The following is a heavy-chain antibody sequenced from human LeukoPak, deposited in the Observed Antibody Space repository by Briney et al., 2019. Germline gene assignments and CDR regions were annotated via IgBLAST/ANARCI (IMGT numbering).Heavy chain of an antibody. D-gene: IGHD6-6*01. CDR3: ARPIKSADSSSSWFDP. CDR2: INPSGGST. Sequence: ASVKVSCKTSGYTFTSYYMHRVRQAPGQGLEWMGIINPSGGSTSYAQKFQGRVTMTRDTSTSTVYMEVSSLRSEDTAVYYCARPIKSADSSSSWFDPWGQGTLVTVSS. CDR1: GYTFTSYY. V-gene: IGHV1-46*01. J-gene: IGHJ5*02.